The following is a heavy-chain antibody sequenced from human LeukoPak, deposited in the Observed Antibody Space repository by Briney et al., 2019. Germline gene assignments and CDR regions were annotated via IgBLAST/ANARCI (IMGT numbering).Heavy chain of an antibody. CDR1: GGSFGRYA. V-gene: IGHV1-46*01. D-gene: IGHD3-22*01. J-gene: IGHJ4*02. Sequence: ASVKVSCKAPGGSFGRYAISWVRQAPGQGLEWMGIINPSGGSTSYAQKFQGRVTMTRDTSTSTVYMELSSLRSEDTAVYYCATHLLDYYDSSGYLDYWGQGTLVTVSS. CDR2: INPSGGST. CDR3: ATHLLDYYDSSGYLDY.